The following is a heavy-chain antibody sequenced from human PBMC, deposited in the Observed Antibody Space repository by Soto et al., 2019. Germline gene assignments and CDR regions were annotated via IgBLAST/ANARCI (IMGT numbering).Heavy chain of an antibody. V-gene: IGHV3-23*01. Sequence: EGQLLQSGGGLVQPGGSLRLSCVASGFTFSDYAMSLVRQPPGKGLEWVSSLGGSNRDTHYAVSVEGRFTVSRENSKTTLFLPRNSLRVEDTAIYYCAKDRADQISVWDSFDVWGQGPLGTVSS. CDR3: AKDRADQISVWDSFDV. CDR2: LGGSNRDT. J-gene: IGHJ1*01. CDR1: GFTFSDYA. D-gene: IGHD1-26*01.